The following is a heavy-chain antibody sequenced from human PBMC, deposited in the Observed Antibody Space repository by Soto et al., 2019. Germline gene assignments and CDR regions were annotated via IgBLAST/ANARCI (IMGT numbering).Heavy chain of an antibody. CDR2: IYYNGST. Sequence: QVQLRESGPGLIKPSQTLSLTCTVSGSSIGTGDYFWTWVRQAPGKGLEWLASIYYNGSTYYNPSLESRVTISRDASKTQFSLRLTRVSAADTAVYFCAAKVAVVLSESFQKWGQGTLVTVSS. J-gene: IGHJ1*01. D-gene: IGHD3-10*02. CDR1: GSSIGTGDYF. CDR3: AAKVAVVLSESFQK. V-gene: IGHV4-30-4*08.